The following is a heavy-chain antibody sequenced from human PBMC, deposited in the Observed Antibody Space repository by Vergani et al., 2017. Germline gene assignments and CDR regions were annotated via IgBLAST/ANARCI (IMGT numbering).Heavy chain of an antibody. CDR3: ARPPYDFWSGYYNYYYMDV. CDR2: IIPIFGTA. CDR1: GGTFSSYA. Sequence: QVQLVQSGAEVKKPGSSVKVSCKASGGTFSSYAISWVRQAPGQGLEWMGGIIPIFGTANYAQKFQGRVTITADESTSQAYMELSSLRSEDTAVYYCARPPYDFWSGYYNYYYMDVWGKGTTVTVSS. J-gene: IGHJ6*03. V-gene: IGHV1-69*01. D-gene: IGHD3-3*01.